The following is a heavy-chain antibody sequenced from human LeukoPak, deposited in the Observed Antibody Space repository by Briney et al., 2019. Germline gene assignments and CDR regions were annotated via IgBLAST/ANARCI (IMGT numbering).Heavy chain of an antibody. Sequence: GGSLRLSCAASGFSFRSYGIHWVPQTPGKGLEWLAVIGSDGSNKYYADSVKGRFTISRDNSKNTLYLQMNSLRTEDTAMYFCAKEIYYDSSAFFDYWGQGTLVTVSS. V-gene: IGHV3-30*18. D-gene: IGHD3-22*01. CDR2: IGSDGSNK. J-gene: IGHJ4*02. CDR3: AKEIYYDSSAFFDY. CDR1: GFSFRSYG.